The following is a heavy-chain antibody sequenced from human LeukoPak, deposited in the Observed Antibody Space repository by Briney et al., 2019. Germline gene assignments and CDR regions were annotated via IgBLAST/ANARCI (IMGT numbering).Heavy chain of an antibody. CDR3: TRASFDY. V-gene: IGHV1-18*01. Sequence: GATVTVSCKTSGYTFTRFGINWVRQAPGQGLEWMGWISAYNGNAKIAQNFQGRVTLTTDTSTSTVYMELRSLRPDDTAVYYCTRASFDYWGQGTLVTVSS. CDR1: GYTFTRFG. J-gene: IGHJ4*02. CDR2: ISAYNGNA.